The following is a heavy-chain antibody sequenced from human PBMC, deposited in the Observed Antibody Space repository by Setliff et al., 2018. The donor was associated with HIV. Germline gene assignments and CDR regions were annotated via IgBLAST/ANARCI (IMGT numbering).Heavy chain of an antibody. V-gene: IGHV3-7*03. CDR2: IKQDGSEK. CDR1: GFTFSSYS. J-gene: IGHJ4*02. D-gene: IGHD3-10*01. Sequence: LRLSCAASGFTFSSYSMNWVRQAPGKGLEWVANIKQDGSEKYYVDSVKGRLTISRDNSQNTLYLQMDSLRAEDTAVYYCAKGGYGSGAYAPYDCWGQGTLVTVSS. CDR3: AKGGYGSGAYAPYDC.